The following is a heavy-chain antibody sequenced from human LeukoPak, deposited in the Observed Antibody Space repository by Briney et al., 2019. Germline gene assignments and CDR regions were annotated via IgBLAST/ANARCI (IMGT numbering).Heavy chain of an antibody. CDR2: ISSSSSYI. J-gene: IGHJ5*02. CDR1: GLTFSSYS. Sequence: GGSLRLSCAASGLTFSSYSMNWVRQAPGKGLEWVSSISSSSSYIYYADSVKGRFTISRDNAKNSLYLQMNSLRAEDTAVYYCAREFLENYDILTGYYLSWGQGTLVTVSS. V-gene: IGHV3-21*01. D-gene: IGHD3-9*01. CDR3: AREFLENYDILTGYYLS.